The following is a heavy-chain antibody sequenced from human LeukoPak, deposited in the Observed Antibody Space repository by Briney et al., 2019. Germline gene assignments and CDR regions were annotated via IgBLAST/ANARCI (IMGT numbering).Heavy chain of an antibody. J-gene: IGHJ4*02. D-gene: IGHD3-3*01. CDR1: GGSISSSSYY. V-gene: IGHV4-39*07. Sequence: SETLSLTCAVSGGSISSSSYYWGWIRQPPGTGLEWIGSIYYSGSTYYNPSLKSRVTLSVDTSKNQFSLKLSSVTAADTAVYYCARDRVVRDFWSGYYMGVYFDYWGQGTLVTVSS. CDR2: IYYSGST. CDR3: ARDRVVRDFWSGYYMGVYFDY.